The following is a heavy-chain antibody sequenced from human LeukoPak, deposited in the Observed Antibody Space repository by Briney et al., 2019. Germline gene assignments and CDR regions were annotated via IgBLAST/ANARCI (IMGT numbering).Heavy chain of an antibody. J-gene: IGHJ4*02. Sequence: GASVKVSCKASGYTFTSYGISWVRQAPGQGLEWMGWISAYNGNTNYAQKLQGRVTMTTDTSTSTAYMELRSLRSDDTAVYYCARGLYYYDSSGYYGDYWGQGTLVTVSS. CDR1: GYTFTSYG. D-gene: IGHD3-22*01. V-gene: IGHV1-18*01. CDR2: ISAYNGNT. CDR3: ARGLYYYDSSGYYGDY.